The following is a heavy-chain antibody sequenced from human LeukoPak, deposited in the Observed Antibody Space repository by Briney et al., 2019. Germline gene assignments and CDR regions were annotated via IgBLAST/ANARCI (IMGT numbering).Heavy chain of an antibody. J-gene: IGHJ3*02. CDR3: AKDIFVVVVPAAIDDAFDI. Sequence: QSGGSLRLSCAASGFTFSSYGMHWVRQAPGKGLEWVAFIRYDGSNKYYADSVKGRFTISRDNSKNTLYLQMNSLRAEDTAVYYCAKDIFVVVVPAAIDDAFDIWGQGTMVTVSS. CDR1: GFTFSSYG. CDR2: IRYDGSNK. D-gene: IGHD2-2*02. V-gene: IGHV3-30*02.